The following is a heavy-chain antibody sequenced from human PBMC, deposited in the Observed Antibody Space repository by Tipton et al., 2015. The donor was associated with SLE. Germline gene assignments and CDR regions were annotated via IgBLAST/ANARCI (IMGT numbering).Heavy chain of an antibody. CDR1: GFTVSSNY. Sequence: GSLRLSCAASGFTVSSNYMSWVRQAPGKGLEWVSVIYSGGSTYYADSVKGRFTISRDNSKNTLYLQMNSLRAEDTAVYYCEVYAKGDFDYWGQGTLVTVSS. CDR3: EVYAKGDFDY. D-gene: IGHD2-8*01. V-gene: IGHV3-53*01. J-gene: IGHJ4*02. CDR2: IYSGGST.